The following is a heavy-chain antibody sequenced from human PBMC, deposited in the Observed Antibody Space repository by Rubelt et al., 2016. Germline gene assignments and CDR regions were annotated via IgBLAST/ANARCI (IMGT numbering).Heavy chain of an antibody. J-gene: IGHJ4*02. Sequence: QVQLQQWGAGLLKPSETLSLTCAVYGGSFSGYYWSWIRQPPGKGLEWIGEINHSGSTNYNPSLKSRVTRSGETSKNQFSLKRSSVTAADTAVYYCARGYCTNGVCYGGDYWGQGTLVTVSS. V-gene: IGHV4-34*01. CDR1: GGSFSGYY. CDR3: ARGYCTNGVCYGGDY. CDR2: INHSGST. D-gene: IGHD2-8*01.